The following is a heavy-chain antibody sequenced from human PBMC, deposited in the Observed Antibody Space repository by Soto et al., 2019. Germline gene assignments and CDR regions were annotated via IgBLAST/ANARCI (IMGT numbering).Heavy chain of an antibody. CDR3: ASILRYSSSWPKGEYFQH. Sequence: SETLSLTCTVSGGSISSGGYYWSWIRQHPGKGLEWIGYIYYSGSTYYNPSLKSRVTISVDTSKNQFSLKLSSVTAADTAVYYCASILRYSSSWPKGEYFQHWGQGTLVTVSS. D-gene: IGHD6-13*01. CDR1: GGSISSGGYY. V-gene: IGHV4-31*03. CDR2: IYYSGST. J-gene: IGHJ1*01.